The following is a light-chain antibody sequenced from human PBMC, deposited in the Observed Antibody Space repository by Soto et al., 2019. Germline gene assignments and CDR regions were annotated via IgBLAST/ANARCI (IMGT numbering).Light chain of an antibody. CDR3: AAWDDSVNGLV. V-gene: IGLV1-44*01. CDR2: SSD. J-gene: IGLJ3*02. CDR1: SSNIGRNT. Sequence: QSVLTQPPSASGTPGQRVTISCSGGSSNIGRNTVDWFQLLPGTAPKLLIYSSDQRPSGVPDRFSGSRSGTSASLAISGLQSEDAADYFCAAWDDSVNGLVFGGGTKLTVL.